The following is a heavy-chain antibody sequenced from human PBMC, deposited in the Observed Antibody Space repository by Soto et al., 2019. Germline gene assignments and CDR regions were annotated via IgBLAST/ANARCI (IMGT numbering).Heavy chain of an antibody. CDR3: ARGPLYYDFWSGYYMAPYGMDV. Sequence: SETLSLTCTVSGGSISSYYWSWIRQPPGKGLEWIGYIYYSGSTNYNPSLKSRVTISVDTSKNQFSLKLSSVTAADTAVYYCARGPLYYDFWSGYYMAPYGMDVWGQGTTVTVSS. CDR2: IYYSGST. J-gene: IGHJ6*02. CDR1: GGSISSYY. D-gene: IGHD3-3*01. V-gene: IGHV4-59*01.